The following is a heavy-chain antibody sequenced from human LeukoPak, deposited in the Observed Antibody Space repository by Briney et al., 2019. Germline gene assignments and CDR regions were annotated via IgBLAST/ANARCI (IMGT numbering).Heavy chain of an antibody. CDR3: ARLFLGSGYGDYGVDP. CDR1: GGSISSSSYS. D-gene: IGHD4-17*01. V-gene: IGHV4-39*01. CDR2: IYYSGST. Sequence: SETLSLTCTVSGGSISSSSYSWGWIRQPPGKGLEWIGSIYYSGSTYYNPSLKSRVTISVDTSKNQFSLKLSSVTAAGTAVYYCARLFLGSGYGDYGVDPWGQGTLVTVSS. J-gene: IGHJ5*02.